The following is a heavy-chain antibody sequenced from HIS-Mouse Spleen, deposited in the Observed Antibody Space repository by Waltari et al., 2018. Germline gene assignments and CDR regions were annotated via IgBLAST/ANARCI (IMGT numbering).Heavy chain of an antibody. V-gene: IGHV4-38-2*02. J-gene: IGHJ4*02. Sequence: QVQLQESGPGLVKPSETLSLTCTVSGYSISSCYYWDWIRQPPGKGLDWIGGTYHSGSAYYTPSLKSRVTISVDTPKNQFALTLSSVTAADTAVYYCARADLTGGSGFDYWGQGTLVTVSS. CDR1: GYSISSCYY. CDR3: ARADLTGGSGFDY. D-gene: IGHD7-27*01. CDR2: TYHSGSA.